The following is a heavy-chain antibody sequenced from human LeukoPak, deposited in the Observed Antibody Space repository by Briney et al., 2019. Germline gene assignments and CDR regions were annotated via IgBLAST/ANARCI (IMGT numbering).Heavy chain of an antibody. D-gene: IGHD6-6*01. Sequence: ASVKVSCKASGGTFSSYAISWVRQALGQGLEWMGGIIPIFGTANYAQKFQGRVTITTDESTSTAYMELSSLRSEDTAVYYCARAESARRGGGYYYYYMDVWGQGTTVTVSS. V-gene: IGHV1-69*05. CDR3: ARAESARRGGGYYYYYMDV. CDR1: GGTFSSYA. J-gene: IGHJ6*03. CDR2: IIPIFGTA.